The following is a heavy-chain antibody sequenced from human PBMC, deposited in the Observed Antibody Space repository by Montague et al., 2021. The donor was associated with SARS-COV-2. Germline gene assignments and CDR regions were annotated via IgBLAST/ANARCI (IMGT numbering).Heavy chain of an antibody. J-gene: IGHJ4*02. CDR2: IYYRSKWYN. V-gene: IGHV6-1*01. D-gene: IGHD1-26*01. CDR1: GDSVSRHSSA. Sequence: CAISGDSVSRHSSAWNWKRQSPSRGFEWLGRIYYRSKWYNDCAVSVKSRITINPDTSKNQISLQLNSVTPEDTAAYYCARTSASSDYWGQGTLVTVSS. CDR3: ARTSASSDY.